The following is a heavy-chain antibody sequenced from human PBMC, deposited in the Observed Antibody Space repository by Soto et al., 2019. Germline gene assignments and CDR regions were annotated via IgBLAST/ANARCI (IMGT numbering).Heavy chain of an antibody. Sequence: PSETLSLTCAVYGGSFSGYYWSWIRQPPGKGLEWIGEINHSGNTNYNPSLKSRITITVDTSKNQFSLKLSSVTAADTAVYYCARNRKGRPCSSTSCYPYYYYYMDVWGKGTTVTVSS. CDR3: ARNRKGRPCSSTSCYPYYYYYMDV. J-gene: IGHJ6*03. D-gene: IGHD2-2*01. V-gene: IGHV4-34*01. CDR1: GGSFSGYY. CDR2: INHSGNT.